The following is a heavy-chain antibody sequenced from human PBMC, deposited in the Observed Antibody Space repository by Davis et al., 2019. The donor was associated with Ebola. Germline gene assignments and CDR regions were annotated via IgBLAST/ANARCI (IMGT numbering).Heavy chain of an antibody. Sequence: GESLKISCAASGFTFSSYSMNWVRQAPGKGLEWVSYISSSSSTIYYADSVKGRFTISRDNAKNSLYLQMNSLRVEDTAVYYCERVDYGGTDSTGEFDYWGQGTLVTVSS. J-gene: IGHJ4*02. CDR2: ISSSSSTI. V-gene: IGHV3-48*01. D-gene: IGHD3-16*01. CDR1: GFTFSSYS. CDR3: ERVDYGGTDSTGEFDY.